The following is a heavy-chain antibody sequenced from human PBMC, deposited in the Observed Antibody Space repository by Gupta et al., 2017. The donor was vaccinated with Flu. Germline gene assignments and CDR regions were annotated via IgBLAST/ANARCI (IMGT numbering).Heavy chain of an antibody. Sequence: QVQLQESGPGLVKPSQTLSLTCTVSGGSISSGSYYWSWIRQPAGKGLEWIGRIYTSGSTNYNPSLKSRVTISVDTSKNQFSLKLSSVTAADTAVYYCARDPRDYEGIGAWDGMDVWGQGTTVTVSS. CDR2: IYTSGST. CDR3: ARDPRDYEGIGAWDGMDV. V-gene: IGHV4-61*02. CDR1: GGSISSGSYY. J-gene: IGHJ6*02. D-gene: IGHD6-13*01.